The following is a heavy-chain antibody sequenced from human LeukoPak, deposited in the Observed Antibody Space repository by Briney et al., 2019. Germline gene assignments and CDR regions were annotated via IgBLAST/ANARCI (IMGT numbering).Heavy chain of an antibody. V-gene: IGHV3-21*01. CDR1: RFTFPSYS. J-gene: IGHJ3*02. D-gene: IGHD2/OR15-2a*01. CDR2: ITSSSSYI. Sequence: GGSLRLSCAASRFTFPSYSMNWVRQAPGKGLEWVSSITSSSSYISYADSVKGRFTISRDNAKKSLHLQMNSLLAEYTAVYYCASSTLSGIGVFDIRGQGTMVTVSS. CDR3: ASSTLSGIGVFDI.